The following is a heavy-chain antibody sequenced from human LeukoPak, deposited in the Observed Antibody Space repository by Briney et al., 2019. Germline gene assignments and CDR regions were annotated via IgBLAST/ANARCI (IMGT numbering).Heavy chain of an antibody. CDR1: GYSFSSYW. Sequence: KISCKGSGYSFSSYWIGWVRQAPGQGLEWMGGIIPIFGTANYAQKFQGRVTITADESTSTAYMELSSLRSEDTAVYYCARDPRREDGFYYYMDVWGKGTTVTVSS. J-gene: IGHJ6*03. D-gene: IGHD4-17*01. CDR2: IIPIFGTA. CDR3: ARDPRREDGFYYYMDV. V-gene: IGHV1-69*01.